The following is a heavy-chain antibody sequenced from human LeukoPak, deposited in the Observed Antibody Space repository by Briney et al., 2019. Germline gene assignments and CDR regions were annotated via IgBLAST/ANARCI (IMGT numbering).Heavy chain of an antibody. D-gene: IGHD6-19*01. V-gene: IGHV5-51*01. CDR1: GFTFSSYW. CDR3: AKRRAVAGQYYFDY. CDR2: IYPGDSAT. Sequence: GGSLRLSCAASGFTFSSYWIGWVRQMPGKGLEWMGLIYPGDSATRYSPSFQGLVTISVDKSITTAYLQWSSLKASDTAMYYCAKRRAVAGQYYFDYWGQGTLVTVSS. J-gene: IGHJ4*02.